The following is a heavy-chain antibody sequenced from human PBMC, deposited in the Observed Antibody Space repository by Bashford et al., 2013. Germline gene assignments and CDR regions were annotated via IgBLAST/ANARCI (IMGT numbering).Heavy chain of an antibody. D-gene: IGHD5-24*01. CDR3: ATKGERFTFDY. V-gene: IGHV5-51*01. J-gene: IGHJ4*02. Sequence: WVRQMPGKGLEWMGIIYPGDSDTRYSPSFQGQVTISADKSISTAYLQWSSLKASDTAMYYCATKGERFTFDYWGQGTLVTVSS. CDR2: IYPGDSDT.